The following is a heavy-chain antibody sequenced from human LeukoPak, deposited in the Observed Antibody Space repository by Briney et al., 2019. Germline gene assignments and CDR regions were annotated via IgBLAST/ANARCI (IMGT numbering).Heavy chain of an antibody. J-gene: IGHJ4*02. CDR2: IYLGDSDT. Sequence: GESLKISFKGSGYNFTNYWIHWVRPMPGKGLAWMGIIYLGDSDTGYSPSFQGQVTLSVDKSISTAYLQWSSLKASDTAIFYCARQDASGSFDYWGQGTLVTVSS. V-gene: IGHV5-51*01. D-gene: IGHD3-10*01. CDR1: GYNFTNYW. CDR3: ARQDASGSFDY.